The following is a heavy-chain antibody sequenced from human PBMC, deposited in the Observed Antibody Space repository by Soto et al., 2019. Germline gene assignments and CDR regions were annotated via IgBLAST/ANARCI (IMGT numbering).Heavy chain of an antibody. Sequence: SETLSLTCSVSGDSITSYYWSWIRQPPGKGLEWIAYIYYTGSTNYNPSLKSRVTLSVDTSKNQFSLKLTSVTAADTAVYYCARAPLYYDYSGLLEPYYGMDVSGQAILLTVSS. CDR2: IYYTGST. D-gene: IGHD3-22*01. CDR1: GDSITSYY. CDR3: ARAPLYYDYSGLLEPYYGMDV. J-gene: IGHJ6*02. V-gene: IGHV4-59*01.